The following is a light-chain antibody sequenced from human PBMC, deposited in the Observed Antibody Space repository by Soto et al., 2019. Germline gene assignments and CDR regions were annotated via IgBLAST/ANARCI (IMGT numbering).Light chain of an antibody. V-gene: IGLV2-14*01. Sequence: QSVLTQPASVSGSPGQSITISCTGTSSDIGDYDYVSWYQHLPGKAPKLLIFDVTHRPSGVSDRFSGSKSGNTASLTLSGVRPEDEADYYCCSYTDIALDVVFGGGTKVTVL. J-gene: IGLJ2*01. CDR3: CSYTDIALDVV. CDR2: DVT. CDR1: SSDIGDYDY.